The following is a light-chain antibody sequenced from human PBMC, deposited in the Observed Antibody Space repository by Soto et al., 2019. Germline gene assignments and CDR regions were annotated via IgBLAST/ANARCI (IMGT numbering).Light chain of an antibody. J-gene: IGKJ4*01. Sequence: EIVLTQSPGTLSLSPGERATLSCRASQSVSSSFLAWYQQKVGQAPRLLVYGASSRATGIPDRFSGSGSGTDFTLTISRLDPEDFAVYYCQQYGSSPLTFGGGTKV. CDR3: QQYGSSPLT. CDR1: QSVSSSF. CDR2: GAS. V-gene: IGKV3-20*01.